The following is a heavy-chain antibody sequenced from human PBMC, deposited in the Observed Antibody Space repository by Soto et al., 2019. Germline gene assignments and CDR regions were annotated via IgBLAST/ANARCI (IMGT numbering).Heavy chain of an antibody. CDR2: IYYSGST. D-gene: IGHD3-9*01. J-gene: IGHJ5*02. CDR1: GGSISSSSYY. V-gene: IGHV4-39*01. Sequence: QLQLQESGPGLVKPSETLSLTCTVSGGSISSSSYYWGWIRQPPGKGLEWIGSIYYSGSTYYNPSLKSRVTISVDTSKNQFSLKLSSVTAADTAVYYCARQYFLSSLDFDWLLSVSHQATNWFDPWGQGTLVTVSS. CDR3: ARQYFLSSLDFDWLLSVSHQATNWFDP.